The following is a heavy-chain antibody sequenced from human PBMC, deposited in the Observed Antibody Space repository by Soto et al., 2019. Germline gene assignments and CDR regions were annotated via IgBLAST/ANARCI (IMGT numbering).Heavy chain of an antibody. J-gene: IGHJ6*02. CDR1: GYSFTSYW. D-gene: IGHD2-15*01. CDR2: IDPSDSYT. Sequence: PGESLKISCKGSGYSFTSYWISWVRQMPGKGLEWMGRIDPSDSYTNYSPSFQGHVTISADKSISTAYLQWSSLKASDTAMYYCAVSYGYCSGGSCYSYYYGMDVWGQGTTVTAP. V-gene: IGHV5-10-1*01. CDR3: AVSYGYCSGGSCYSYYYGMDV.